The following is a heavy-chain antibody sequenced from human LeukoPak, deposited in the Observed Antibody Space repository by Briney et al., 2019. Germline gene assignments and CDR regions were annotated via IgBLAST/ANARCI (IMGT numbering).Heavy chain of an antibody. CDR3: AREDHSNYNY. CDR2: IKLDVSET. CDR1: GFTFSSYW. Sequence: GGSLRLSCAASGFTFSSYWMTWVRQAPGKGLEWVANIKLDVSETYYVDSVRGRFTISRDNTKNSLYLQMDSLRAEDTAVYYCAREDHSNYNYWGQGTLVTVSS. J-gene: IGHJ4*02. V-gene: IGHV3-7*01. D-gene: IGHD4-11*01.